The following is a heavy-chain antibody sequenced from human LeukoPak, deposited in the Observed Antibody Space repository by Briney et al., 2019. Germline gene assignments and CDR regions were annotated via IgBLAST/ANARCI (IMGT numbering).Heavy chain of an antibody. Sequence: ASVKVSCKASGYTFTSYHINWVRQATGQGPEWMGWMNPNSANTGYAQKFQGRVTMTRNTSISTAYMELSSLRSEDTAVYYCARKGTDTYYWGQGTLVTVSS. CDR2: MNPNSANT. D-gene: IGHD1-1*01. V-gene: IGHV1-8*01. CDR3: ARKGTDTYY. CDR1: GYTFTSYH. J-gene: IGHJ4*02.